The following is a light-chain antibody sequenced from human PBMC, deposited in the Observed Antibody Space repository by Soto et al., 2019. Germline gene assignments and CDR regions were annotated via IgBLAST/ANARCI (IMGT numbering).Light chain of an antibody. J-gene: IGKJ1*01. CDR2: GAS. CDR1: QSVSSN. V-gene: IGKV3-15*01. CDR3: QHYNYWPPPT. Sequence: EIVMTQSPGTLSVSPGESATLSCRASQSVSSNLAWYQQKPGQAPRLLIYGASTRATGLPARFSGSGSGTDFTLTISSLQSEDFAVYYCQHYNYWPPPTLGQGTKVDIK.